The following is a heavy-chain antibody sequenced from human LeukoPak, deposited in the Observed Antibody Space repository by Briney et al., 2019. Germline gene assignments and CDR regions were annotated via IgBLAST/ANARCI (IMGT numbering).Heavy chain of an antibody. J-gene: IGHJ4*02. CDR3: ARGVQLLYFDY. V-gene: IGHV1-2*02. CDR1: GYTFTSYG. D-gene: IGHD5-18*01. Sequence: ASVKVSCKASGYTFTSYGISWVRQAPGQGLEWMGWINPNSGGTNYAQKFQGRVTMTRDTSISTAYMELSRLRSDDTAVYYCARGVQLLYFDYWGQGTLVTVSS. CDR2: INPNSGGT.